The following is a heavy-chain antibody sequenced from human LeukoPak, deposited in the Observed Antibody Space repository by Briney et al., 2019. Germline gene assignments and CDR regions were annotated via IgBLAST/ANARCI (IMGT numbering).Heavy chain of an antibody. V-gene: IGHV3-66*01. Sequence: GGSLRLSCAASGFTVSSNYMSLVRQAPGKGLEWVSVIYSGGSTYYADSVKGRFTISRDNSKNTLYLQMNSLRAEDTAVYYCARVRDSSSWYYFDYWGQGTLVTVSS. D-gene: IGHD6-13*01. J-gene: IGHJ4*02. CDR1: GFTVSSNY. CDR3: ARVRDSSSWYYFDY. CDR2: IYSGGST.